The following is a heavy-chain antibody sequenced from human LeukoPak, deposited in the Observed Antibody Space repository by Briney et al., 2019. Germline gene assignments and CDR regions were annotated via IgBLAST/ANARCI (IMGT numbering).Heavy chain of an antibody. CDR1: GYSFSNYW. CDR2: IFPGDSDV. J-gene: IGHJ4*02. V-gene: IGHV5-51*01. Sequence: GESLKISCQSSGYSFSNYWIAWVRQKPGEGLEWMGIIFPGDSDVRYNPSFQGQVTISADTSISTAYLQWSSLKASDSALYYCARGGYSYGYVGHWGQGTLVTVSS. CDR3: ARGGYSYGYVGH. D-gene: IGHD5-18*01.